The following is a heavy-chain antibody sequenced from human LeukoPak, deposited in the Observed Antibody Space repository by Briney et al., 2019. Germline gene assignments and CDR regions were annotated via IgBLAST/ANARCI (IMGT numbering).Heavy chain of an antibody. J-gene: IGHJ1*01. V-gene: IGHV4-39*07. CDR3: ARDSASAVIRQYFQH. D-gene: IGHD3-22*01. Sequence: SGTLSLTCTVSGGSIRSSSYYWGWIRQPPGKGLEWIGSIYYSGSTYYNPSLKSRVTISVDTSKNQFSLKLSSVTAADTAVYYCARDSASAVIRQYFQHWGQGTLVTVSS. CDR2: IYYSGST. CDR1: GGSIRSSSYY.